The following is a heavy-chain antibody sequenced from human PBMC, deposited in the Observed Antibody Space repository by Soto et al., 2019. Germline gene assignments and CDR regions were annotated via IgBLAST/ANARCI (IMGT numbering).Heavy chain of an antibody. CDR3: AREHPRYCSGGSCYYYGMDV. D-gene: IGHD2-15*01. V-gene: IGHV3-48*02. J-gene: IGHJ6*02. Sequence: ESGGGLVQPGGSLRLSCAASGFTFSTYSMNWVRQAPGKGLEWVSYISSSSSTIYYADSVKGRFSISRDNAKNSLYLQMNSLRDEDTAVYYCAREHPRYCSGGSCYYYGMDVWGQGTTVTASS. CDR2: ISSSSSTI. CDR1: GFTFSTYS.